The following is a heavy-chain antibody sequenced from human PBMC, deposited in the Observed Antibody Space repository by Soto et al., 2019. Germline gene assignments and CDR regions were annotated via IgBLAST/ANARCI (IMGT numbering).Heavy chain of an antibody. V-gene: IGHV3-15*07. CDR3: TTLDLLGYCTNGVCYVVSY. Sequence: GGSLRLSCAASGFTFSNAWMNWVRQAPGKGLEWVGRIKSKTDGGTTDYAAPVKGRFTISRDDSKNTLYLQMNSLKTEDTAVNYCTTLDLLGYCTNGVCYVVSYWGQGTLVTVSS. CDR1: GFTFSNAW. D-gene: IGHD2-8*01. J-gene: IGHJ4*02. CDR2: IKSKTDGGTT.